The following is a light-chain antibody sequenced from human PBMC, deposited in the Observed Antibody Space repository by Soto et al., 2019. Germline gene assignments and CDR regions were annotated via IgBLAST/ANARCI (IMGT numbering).Light chain of an antibody. Sequence: DIQMTQSPSTLSASVGDRVTITCQASQSINNYLAWYQQKPGKAPKLLIYKASTLESGVPSRFSGSGSGTEFTLSISSLQPDDFATYYCQQYESFPRTFGQGTKVEIK. CDR1: QSINNY. J-gene: IGKJ1*01. CDR3: QQYESFPRT. CDR2: KAS. V-gene: IGKV1-5*03.